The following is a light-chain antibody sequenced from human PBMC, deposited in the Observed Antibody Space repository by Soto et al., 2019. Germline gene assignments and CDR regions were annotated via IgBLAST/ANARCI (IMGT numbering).Light chain of an antibody. Sequence: DIQMTQSPSTLSASVGDRVTITCRASQGISSHLAWYQEKPGKAPKVLIDDASTLESGVSSRFSGSGSGKKFTLSSSNRQLDDFATYFCQLYSSHFYTFGQGTKVEIK. V-gene: IGKV1-5*01. CDR1: QGISSH. CDR2: DAS. CDR3: QLYSSHFYT. J-gene: IGKJ2*01.